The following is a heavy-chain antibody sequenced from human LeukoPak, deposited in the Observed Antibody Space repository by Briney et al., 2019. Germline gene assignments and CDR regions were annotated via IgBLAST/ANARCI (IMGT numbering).Heavy chain of an antibody. D-gene: IGHD5-24*01. V-gene: IGHV1-8*01. CDR3: ARDVEMATEVFDY. CDR1: GYTFTSYD. J-gene: IGHJ4*02. Sequence: ASETVSCKASGYTFTSYDINWVRQATGQGLEWMGWMNPNSGNTGYAQKFQGRVTMTRNTSISTAYMELSSLRSEDTAVYYCARDVEMATEVFDYWGQGTLVTVSS. CDR2: MNPNSGNT.